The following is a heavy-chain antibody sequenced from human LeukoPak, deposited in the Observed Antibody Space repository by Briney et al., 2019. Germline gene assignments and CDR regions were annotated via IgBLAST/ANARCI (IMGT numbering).Heavy chain of an antibody. J-gene: IGHJ4*02. CDR2: IYYSGST. D-gene: IGHD3-3*01. CDR1: GVSISSSSYY. CDR3: ARTYDFWTRYDY. V-gene: IGHV4-39*01. Sequence: PSETLSLTCTVSGVSISSSSYYWGWIRQPPGKGLEWIGSIYYSGSTYYNPSLKSRVTISVDTSKNQFSLKLSSVTAADTAVYYCARTYDFWTRYDYWGQGTLVTVSS.